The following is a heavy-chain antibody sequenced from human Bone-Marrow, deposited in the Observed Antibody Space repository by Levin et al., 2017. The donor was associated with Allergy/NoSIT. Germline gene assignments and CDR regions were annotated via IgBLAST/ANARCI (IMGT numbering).Heavy chain of an antibody. CDR1: GFTFVDYA. CDR3: VKDMGSSDY. J-gene: IGHJ4*02. V-gene: IGHV3-9*01. Sequence: GGSLRLSCAASGFTFVDYAMYWVRQAPGKGLEWVSGISWNSGTIGYADSVKGRFTISRDNAKHSLFLQMNTLRVEDTALYYCVKDMGSSDYWGQGSLVTVSS. CDR2: ISWNSGTI. D-gene: IGHD6-13*01.